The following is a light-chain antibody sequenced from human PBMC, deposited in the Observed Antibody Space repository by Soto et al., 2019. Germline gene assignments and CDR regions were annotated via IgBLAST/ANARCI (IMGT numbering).Light chain of an antibody. CDR1: STDVGAYNY. J-gene: IGLJ2*01. CDR3: SSYRGASTPV. V-gene: IGLV2-14*01. CDR2: DVT. Sequence: QSALTQPGSVSGSPGQSITISCTGTSTDVGAYNYVSWYQQHPGKAPKLVIFDVTNRPSEVSDRFSGSKSGNTASLTISGLQFEDEADYYCSSYRGASTPVFGGGT.